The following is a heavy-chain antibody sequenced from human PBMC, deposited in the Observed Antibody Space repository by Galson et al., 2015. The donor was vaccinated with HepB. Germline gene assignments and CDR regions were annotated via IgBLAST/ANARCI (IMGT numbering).Heavy chain of an antibody. CDR1: GFTFSAYA. CDR2: ISGSDGRT. J-gene: IGHJ4*02. V-gene: IGHV3-23*01. D-gene: IGHD2-2*01. Sequence: SLRLSCAASGFTFSAYAMSWVRQAPGKGLEWVSAISGSDGRTFYADSVKGRFTISRDNSKNTLDLRMNSLRAEDTAIYYCVKESEYCSSTNCRKYYFDYWGRGTLVTVSS. CDR3: VKESEYCSSTNCRKYYFDY.